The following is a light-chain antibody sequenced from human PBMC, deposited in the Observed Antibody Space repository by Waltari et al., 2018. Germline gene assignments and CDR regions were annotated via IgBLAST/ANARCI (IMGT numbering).Light chain of an antibody. Sequence: SALTQPRSVSASPGQSVTISCTGTSSDGGAYKYVSWYQQHPGKAPTVIIFDVSERPSGVPHRFSGSKSGNTASLTISGLQADDEADYYCCSYAGNFNLIFGGGTTVTVL. CDR3: CSYAGNFNLI. V-gene: IGLV2-11*01. CDR1: SSDGGAYKY. J-gene: IGLJ2*01. CDR2: DVS.